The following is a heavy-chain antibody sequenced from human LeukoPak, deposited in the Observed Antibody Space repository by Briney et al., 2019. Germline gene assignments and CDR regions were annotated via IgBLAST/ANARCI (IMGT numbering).Heavy chain of an antibody. V-gene: IGHV3-74*01. D-gene: IGHD3-10*01. Sequence: HPGGSLRLSCEASGLTFNSYWMHWVRQVPGKGLVWVSRINSDGSSTTYADSVKGRFTISRANAKNTLYLQMNSLRAEDTAVYYCARDLLLWFGELSGDSDYWGQGTLVTVSS. CDR1: GLTFNSYW. CDR3: ARDLLLWFGELSGDSDY. J-gene: IGHJ4*02. CDR2: INSDGSST.